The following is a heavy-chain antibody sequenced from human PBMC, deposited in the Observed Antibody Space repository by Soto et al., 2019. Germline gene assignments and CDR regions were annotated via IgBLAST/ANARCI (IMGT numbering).Heavy chain of an antibody. CDR1: GYTFTRCA. D-gene: IGHD3-16*02. V-gene: IGHV1-3*01. J-gene: IGHJ4*01. CDR2: ITACNGHT. Sequence: QVQLVQSGAGVKKPGASVKVSCKSSGYTFTRCAMHSVRQAPGQRLEWMGWITACNGHTKYSQKFQGRVTITRDTSARTDYMELNSRRSEDTAVLHCARAVGGAIHRGELSLYRYWCHGPMVTVSS. CDR3: ARAVGGAIHRGELSLYRY.